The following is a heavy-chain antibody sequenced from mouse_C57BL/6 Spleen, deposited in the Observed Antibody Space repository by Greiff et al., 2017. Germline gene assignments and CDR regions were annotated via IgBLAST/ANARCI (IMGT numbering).Heavy chain of an antibody. CDR2: IDPSDSYT. J-gene: IGHJ4*01. V-gene: IGHV1-69*01. CDR3: ARKGLRGAMDY. CDR1: GYTFTSYW. Sequence: VQLQQSGAELVMPGASVKLSCKASGYTFTSYWMHWVKQRPGQGLEWIGEIDPSDSYTNYNQKFKGKSTLTVDKSSSTAYMQLSSLTSEDSAVYYCARKGLRGAMDYWGQGTSVTVSS. D-gene: IGHD2-2*01.